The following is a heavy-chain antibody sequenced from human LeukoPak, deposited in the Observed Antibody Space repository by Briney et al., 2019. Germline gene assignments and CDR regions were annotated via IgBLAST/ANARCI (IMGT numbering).Heavy chain of an antibody. Sequence: TTSETLSLTCTVSGGSISSSSYYWGWIRQPPGKGLEWIGHIYTSGSTNYNPSLKSRVTMSVDMSKNQFSLKLRSVTAADTAVYYCARDVVAARGSFDYWGQGTLVTVSS. CDR2: IYTSGST. J-gene: IGHJ4*02. CDR1: GGSISSSSYY. D-gene: IGHD2-2*01. V-gene: IGHV4-61*05. CDR3: ARDVVAARGSFDY.